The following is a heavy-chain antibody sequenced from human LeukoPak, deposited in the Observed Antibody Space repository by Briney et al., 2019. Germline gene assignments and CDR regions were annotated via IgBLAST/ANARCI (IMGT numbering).Heavy chain of an antibody. D-gene: IGHD5/OR15-5a*01. V-gene: IGHV3-7*01. Sequence: PGGSLRLSCAASGLTFSSDGMTWVRQAPGKGLEWVATIALDINERYYVDSVEGRFTISRDNAKNSVYLQMNSLRAEDTAVYYCARSESTMTTWSMDYWGQGTLVTVSS. J-gene: IGHJ4*02. CDR3: ARSESTMTTWSMDY. CDR2: IALDINER. CDR1: GLTFSSDG.